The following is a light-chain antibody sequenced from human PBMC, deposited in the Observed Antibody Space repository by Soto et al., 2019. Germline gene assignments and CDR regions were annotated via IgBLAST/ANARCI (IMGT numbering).Light chain of an antibody. V-gene: IGKV1-12*01. CDR3: QQASSFPPT. CDR1: ASMSDC. CDR2: AAS. J-gene: IGKJ5*01. Sequence: IQLTHSPCILSASVVDIVTITCRPSASMSDCLAGYQQKPGKAPKLLIYAASSLQSGVPSRFSGSASGTYFTLTISSLQPEDFATYYCQQASSFPPTFGQGTRLEIK.